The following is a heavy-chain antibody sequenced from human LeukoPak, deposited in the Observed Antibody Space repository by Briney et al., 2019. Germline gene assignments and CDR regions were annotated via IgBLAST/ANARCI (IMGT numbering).Heavy chain of an antibody. J-gene: IGHJ3*02. CDR2: IYYNGNT. V-gene: IGHV4-39*01. CDR1: GGSIGGHTFY. CDR3: GRLTALGGPRGGFDI. Sequence: SETLSLTCNVSGGSIGGHTFYWDWIRQPPGKGLEWIATIYYNGNTFYNPSLKSRVAISIDMSKSQFSLHLSSVTAAHSAIYYWGRLTALGGPRGGFDIWGPGTMVTGSS. D-gene: IGHD4-23*01.